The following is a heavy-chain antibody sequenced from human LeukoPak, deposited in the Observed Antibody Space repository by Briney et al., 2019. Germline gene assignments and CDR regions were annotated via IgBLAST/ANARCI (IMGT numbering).Heavy chain of an antibody. D-gene: IGHD3-3*01. J-gene: IGHJ6*02. CDR2: ISYSGTS. V-gene: IGHV4-31*03. Sequence: SQTLSLTCTVSGVSITTGAYYWSWIRQHPGKGLEWIAYISYSGTSDYNASLKSRITMSVDTSKNQFSLKLSSVTAADTAVYYCARDRRVDYDFWSAYYTDYYYYGMDVWGQGTTVTVSS. CDR3: ARDRRVDYDFWSAYYTDYYYYGMDV. CDR1: GVSITTGAYY.